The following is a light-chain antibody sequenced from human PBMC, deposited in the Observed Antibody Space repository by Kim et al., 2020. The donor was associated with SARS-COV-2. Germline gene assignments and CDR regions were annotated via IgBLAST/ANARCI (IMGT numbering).Light chain of an antibody. CDR2: ATN. Sequence: ELTQPPSVSGTPGHRVTIPCSGANSNVGSHSVNWYRHLPGTAPRLLIYATNQRPSWVPDRFSGSKSGTSASLAISGLQSEDEADYYCASWDGSLNVVIFGGGTQLTVL. J-gene: IGLJ2*01. V-gene: IGLV1-44*01. CDR3: ASWDGSLNVVI. CDR1: NSNVGSHS.